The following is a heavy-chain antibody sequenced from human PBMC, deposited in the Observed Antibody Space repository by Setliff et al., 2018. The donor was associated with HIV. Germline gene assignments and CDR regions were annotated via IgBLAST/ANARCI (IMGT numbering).Heavy chain of an antibody. CDR3: ARGGGSTWAFHYFMDV. V-gene: IGHV4-61*02. D-gene: IGHD6-13*01. CDR2: IYTSGST. Sequence: SETLSLTCTVSGGSISSGSYYWSWIRQPAGKGLEWIGRIYTSGSTNYNPSLKSRVTISVDTSKNQFSLKLSSVTAADTAVYYCARGGGSTWAFHYFMDVWGKGTTVTVSS. J-gene: IGHJ6*03. CDR1: GGSISSGSYY.